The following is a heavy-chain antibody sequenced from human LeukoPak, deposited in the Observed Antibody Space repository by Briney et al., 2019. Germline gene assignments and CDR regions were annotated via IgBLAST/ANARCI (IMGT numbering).Heavy chain of an antibody. CDR1: GGSITSGNYY. Sequence: PSETLSLTCTVSGGSITSGNYYWGWIRQPPGKGLEWIGSIYYSGSTYYNPSLKSRVTISVDTSKNQFSLKLSSVTAADTAVYYCARDRKAGYTWLGTDYWGQGTLVTVSS. D-gene: IGHD5-12*01. CDR2: IYYSGST. V-gene: IGHV4-39*07. J-gene: IGHJ4*02. CDR3: ARDRKAGYTWLGTDY.